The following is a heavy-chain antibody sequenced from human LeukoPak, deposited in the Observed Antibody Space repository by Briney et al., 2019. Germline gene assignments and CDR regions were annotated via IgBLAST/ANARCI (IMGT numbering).Heavy chain of an antibody. CDR2: IGASGGST. J-gene: IGHJ4*02. D-gene: IGHD3-10*01. Sequence: PGGSLRLSCAASGFTFSTFPMSWVRHAPGKGLEWVSGIGASGGSTYYADSVKGRFTISRDNSKNTLYLQMNSLRAEDTAIYYCAKVYGSRGYWGQGTLVTVSS. CDR1: GFTFSTFP. V-gene: IGHV3-23*01. CDR3: AKVYGSRGY.